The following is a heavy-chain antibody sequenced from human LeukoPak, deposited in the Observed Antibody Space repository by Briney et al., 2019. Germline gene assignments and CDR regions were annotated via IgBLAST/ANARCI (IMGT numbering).Heavy chain of an antibody. V-gene: IGHV3-30*18. CDR1: GFTFSSYG. CDR3: AKVPSDSSSWYTEYYFDY. CDR2: ISYDGSNK. J-gene: IGHJ4*02. D-gene: IGHD6-13*01. Sequence: GRSLRLSCAASGFTFSSYGMHWVRQAPGKGLEWVAVISYDGSNKYYADSVRGRFTISRDNSKNTLYLQMNSLRAEDTAVYYCAKVPSDSSSWYTEYYFDYWGQGTLVTVSS.